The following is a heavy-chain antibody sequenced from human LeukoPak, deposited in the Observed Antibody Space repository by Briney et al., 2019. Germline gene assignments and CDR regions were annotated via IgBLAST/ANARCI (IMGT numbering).Heavy chain of an antibody. J-gene: IGHJ4*02. D-gene: IGHD6-19*01. CDR1: GGSISSADYY. CDR3: ARDGWYARAYFDY. CDR2: IYYSGTT. V-gene: IGHV4-30-4*01. Sequence: SETLSLTCTVSGGSISSADYYWSWILQPPGKGLEWIGYIYYSGTTYYNPSLQSRVTISLDTSKNQFSLKLSSVSAADTAVYYCARDGWYARAYFDYWGQGTLVTVSS.